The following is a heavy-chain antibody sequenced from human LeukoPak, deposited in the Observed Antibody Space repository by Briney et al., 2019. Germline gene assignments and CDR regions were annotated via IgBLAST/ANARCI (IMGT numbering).Heavy chain of an antibody. Sequence: SETLSLTCAVSGASISDTHWWSWVRQPPGKGLEWIREIYRGGSPNYNPSLRSRVAISEDRFTNHFSLKLSSVTAADTAVYYCARDPHTSDQPDYWGQGTLVTVSS. CDR3: ARDPHTSDQPDY. CDR1: GASISDTHW. J-gene: IGHJ4*02. V-gene: IGHV4-4*02. D-gene: IGHD6-19*01. CDR2: IYRGGSP.